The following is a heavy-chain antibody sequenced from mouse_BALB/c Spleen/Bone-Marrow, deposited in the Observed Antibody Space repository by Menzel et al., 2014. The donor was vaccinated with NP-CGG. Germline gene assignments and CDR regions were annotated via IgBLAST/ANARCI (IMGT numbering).Heavy chain of an antibody. CDR1: GYAFSSYW. V-gene: IGHV1-80*01. CDR3: ARNSGAMDY. J-gene: IGHJ4*01. D-gene: IGHD3-1*01. Sequence: VKVVESGAELVRPGSSVKISCKASGYAFSSYWMNWVKQRPGQGLGWIGQIYPGDGDTNYNGKFKGKATLTADKSSSTAYMQLSSLTSEDSAVYFCARNSGAMDYWGQGTSVTVSS. CDR2: IYPGDGDT.